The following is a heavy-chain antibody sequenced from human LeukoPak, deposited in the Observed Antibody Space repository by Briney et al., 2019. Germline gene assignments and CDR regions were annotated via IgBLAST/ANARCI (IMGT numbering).Heavy chain of an antibody. CDR2: FDPEDGET. CDR3: ARSRYSEYYYYMDV. D-gene: IGHD6-13*01. CDR1: GYTLTELS. J-gene: IGHJ6*03. V-gene: IGHV1-24*01. Sequence: ASVKVSCKVSGYTLTELSMHWVRQAPGKGLEWMGGFDPEDGETIYAQKFQGRVTITADESTSTAYMELSSLRSEDTAVYYCARSRYSEYYYYMDVWGKGTTVTVSS.